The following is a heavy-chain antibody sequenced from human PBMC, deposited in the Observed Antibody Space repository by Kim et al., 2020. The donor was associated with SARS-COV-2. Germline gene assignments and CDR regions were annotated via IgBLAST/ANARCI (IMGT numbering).Heavy chain of an antibody. V-gene: IGHV1-69*01. Sequence: ANYTQKFQGRVAITADEPTSTAYMELSSLRSEDTAVYYCARDRSSSWFDWGQGTLVTVSS. CDR2: A. CDR3: ARDRSSSWFD. D-gene: IGHD6-13*01. J-gene: IGHJ4*02.